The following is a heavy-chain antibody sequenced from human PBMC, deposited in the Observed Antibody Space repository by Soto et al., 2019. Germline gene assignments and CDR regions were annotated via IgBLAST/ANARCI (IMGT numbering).Heavy chain of an antibody. Sequence: VGSLRLSCAASGFTFSSYGMHWVRQAPGKGLEWVAVIWYDGSNKYYADSVKGRFTISRDNSKNTLYLQMNSLRAEDTAVYYCARDVARTFGGVIVLDYWGQGTLVTVSS. D-gene: IGHD3-16*02. CDR3: ARDVARTFGGVIVLDY. CDR1: GFTFSSYG. V-gene: IGHV3-33*01. J-gene: IGHJ4*02. CDR2: IWYDGSNK.